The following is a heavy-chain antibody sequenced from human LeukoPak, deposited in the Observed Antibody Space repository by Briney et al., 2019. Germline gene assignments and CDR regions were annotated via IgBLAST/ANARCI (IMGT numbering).Heavy chain of an antibody. CDR2: IIPIFGTA. CDR1: GGTFSSYA. CDR3: ARGAQDTAMVTPLDY. J-gene: IGHJ4*02. V-gene: IGHV1-69*13. Sequence: SVKVSCKASGGTFSSYAISWVRQAPGQGLEWMGGIIPIFGTANYAQKFQGRVTTTADESTSTAYMELSSLRSEDTAVYYCARGAQDTAMVTPLDYWGQGTLVTVSS. D-gene: IGHD5-18*01.